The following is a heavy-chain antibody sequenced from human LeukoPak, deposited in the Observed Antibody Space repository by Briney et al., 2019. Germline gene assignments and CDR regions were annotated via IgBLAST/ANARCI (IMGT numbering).Heavy chain of an antibody. CDR2: FDPEDGET. V-gene: IGHV1-24*01. J-gene: IGHJ3*02. D-gene: IGHD2-2*02. CDR1: GYTLTELS. Sequence: ASVKVSCKVSGYTLTELSMHWVRQAPGKGLEWMGGFDPEDGETIYAQKFQGRVTMTEDTSTDTAYMELSSLRSGDTAVYYCATDRLLYPPTGAFDIWGQGTMVTVSS. CDR3: ATDRLLYPPTGAFDI.